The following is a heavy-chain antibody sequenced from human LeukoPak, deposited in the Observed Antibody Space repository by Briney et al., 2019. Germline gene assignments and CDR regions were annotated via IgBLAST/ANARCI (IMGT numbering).Heavy chain of an antibody. D-gene: IGHD1-26*01. J-gene: IGHJ4*02. CDR1: GFTFSSYS. CDR3: ARVGSSGSYNEDY. Sequence: GGSLRLSCAASGFTFSSYSMNWVRQAPGKGLEWVSSISSSSSYIYYAGSVKGRFTISRDNAKNSLYLQMNTLRAEDTAVYYCARVGSSGSYNEDYWGQGTLVTVSS. V-gene: IGHV3-21*01. CDR2: ISSSSSYI.